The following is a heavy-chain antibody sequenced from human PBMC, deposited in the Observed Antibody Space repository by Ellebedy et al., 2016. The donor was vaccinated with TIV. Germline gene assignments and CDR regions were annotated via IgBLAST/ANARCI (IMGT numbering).Heavy chain of an antibody. J-gene: IGHJ6*03. V-gene: IGHV3-48*04. CDR2: ITSSSSSL. CDR3: ARAKNYYMDV. CDR1: GFTFSSYS. Sequence: GESLKISCAASGFTFSSYSMNWVRQAPGKGLEWLSYITSSSSSLYYADSVKGRFTISRDNDKNSLSLQMDSLRAEDTAVYYCARAKNYYMDVWGKGTTVTVSS.